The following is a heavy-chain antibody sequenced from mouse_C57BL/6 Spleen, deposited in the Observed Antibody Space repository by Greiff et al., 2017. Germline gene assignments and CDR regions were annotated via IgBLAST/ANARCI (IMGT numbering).Heavy chain of an antibody. CDR3: ARPLYDYDGYYYAMDY. D-gene: IGHD2-4*01. Sequence: VQLQESGPELVKPGASVKISCKASGYAFSSSWMNWVKQRPGKGLEWIGRIYPGDGDTHYNGKFKGKATLTADKSSRTAYMQLSSLTSEDSAVYFCARPLYDYDGYYYAMDYWGQGTSVTVSS. CDR2: IYPGDGDT. J-gene: IGHJ4*01. V-gene: IGHV1-82*01. CDR1: GYAFSSSW.